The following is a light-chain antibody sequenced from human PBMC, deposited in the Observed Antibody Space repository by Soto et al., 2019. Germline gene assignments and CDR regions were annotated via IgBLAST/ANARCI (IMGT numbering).Light chain of an antibody. V-gene: IGKV1-39*01. J-gene: IGKJ1*01. Sequence: DIKMTHSPSSLSASVLDRVPMXMLASQSISTYLNWYQQKAGLAPKLLIYAASSLQSGVPSRFSGSGSGTDFTLTISSLQPEDFATYYCQQTYSTPPTFGQGTKVDIK. CDR1: QSISTY. CDR3: QQTYSTPPT. CDR2: AAS.